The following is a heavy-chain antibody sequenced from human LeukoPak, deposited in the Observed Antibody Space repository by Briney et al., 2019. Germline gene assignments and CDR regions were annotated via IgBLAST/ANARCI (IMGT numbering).Heavy chain of an antibody. J-gene: IGHJ6*03. D-gene: IGHD3-3*01. CDR3: ARVSPASNYDFWSGYSLGYYYYYMDV. V-gene: IGHV1-69*05. Sequence: ASVKVSCKASGGTFSSYAISWVRQAPGQGLEWMGGIIPIFGTANYAQKFQGRVTITTDESTSTAYMELSSLRSEDTAVYYCARVSPASNYDFWSGYSLGYYYYYMDVWGKGTTVTVSS. CDR2: IIPIFGTA. CDR1: GGTFSSYA.